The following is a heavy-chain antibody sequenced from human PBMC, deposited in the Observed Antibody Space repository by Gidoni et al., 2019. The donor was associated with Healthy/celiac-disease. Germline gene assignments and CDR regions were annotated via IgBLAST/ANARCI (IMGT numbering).Heavy chain of an antibody. Sequence: QVQLVESGGSVVQPGRSLRLSCAASGFPFSSSAMNWVRQAPGKGLGWVALMSYDGSTNYYADSVKCRFTISRDNSKNTLYLQMNSLRAEDTAVYYCARDSFRYSYGQYYFAYWGQGTLVTVSS. CDR1: GFPFSSSA. J-gene: IGHJ4*02. CDR2: MSYDGSTN. D-gene: IGHD5-18*01. CDR3: ARDSFRYSYGQYYFAY. V-gene: IGHV3-30*04.